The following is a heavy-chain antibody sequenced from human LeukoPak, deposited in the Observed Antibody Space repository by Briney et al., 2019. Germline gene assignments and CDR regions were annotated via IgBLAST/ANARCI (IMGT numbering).Heavy chain of an antibody. V-gene: IGHV4-4*02. CDR3: AREAAGQWFDP. J-gene: IGHJ5*02. D-gene: IGHD6-25*01. CDR1: GDSISSSNW. CDR2: IYHSGST. Sequence: SSGTLSLTCAVSGDSISSSNWWTWVRQPPGKGLQWIGEIYHSGSTNYNPSLKSRVTMSLDKSKNQFSLKLTSVTAADTAVYYCAREAAGQWFDPWGQGTLVTVSS.